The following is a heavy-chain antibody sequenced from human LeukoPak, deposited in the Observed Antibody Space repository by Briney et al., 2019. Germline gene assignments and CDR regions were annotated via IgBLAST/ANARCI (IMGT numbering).Heavy chain of an antibody. J-gene: IGHJ6*02. CDR3: ARVGGSNHYYYGMDV. CDR2: INHSGTK. V-gene: IGHV4-34*10. D-gene: IGHD1-26*01. Sequence: SETLSLTCVLYGGSFTDYYWRWLRQSPGKGLDWMGEINHSGTKRYNLSLKSRLIMSIDTSKNQFSLRLSSVTSADTAVYYCARVGGSNHYYYGMDVWGQGTTVTVSS. CDR1: GGSFTDYY.